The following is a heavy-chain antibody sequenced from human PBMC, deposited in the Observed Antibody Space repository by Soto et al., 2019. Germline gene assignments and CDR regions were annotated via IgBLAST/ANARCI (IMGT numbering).Heavy chain of an antibody. D-gene: IGHD3-3*01. Sequence: SLRLSCAASGFTVSSNYMSWVRQAPGKGLEWVSVIYSGGSTYYADSVKGRFTISRDNSKNTLYLQMNSLRAEDTAVYYCARGVGSNYDFWSGYLYYFDYWGQGTLVTVSS. CDR1: GFTVSSNY. V-gene: IGHV3-53*01. CDR2: IYSGGST. CDR3: ARGVGSNYDFWSGYLYYFDY. J-gene: IGHJ4*02.